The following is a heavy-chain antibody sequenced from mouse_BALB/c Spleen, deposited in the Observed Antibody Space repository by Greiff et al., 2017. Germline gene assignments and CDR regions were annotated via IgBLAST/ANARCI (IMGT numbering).Heavy chain of an antibody. Sequence: DVMLVESGGGLVQPGGSLRLSCATSGFTFTDYYMSWVRQPPGKALEWLGFIRNKANGYTTEYSASVKGRFTISRDNSQSILYLQMNTLRAEDSATYYCARGVITTGFAYWGQGTLVTVSA. J-gene: IGHJ3*01. D-gene: IGHD2-4*01. V-gene: IGHV7-3*02. CDR2: IRNKANGYTT. CDR3: ARGVITTGFAY. CDR1: GFTFTDYY.